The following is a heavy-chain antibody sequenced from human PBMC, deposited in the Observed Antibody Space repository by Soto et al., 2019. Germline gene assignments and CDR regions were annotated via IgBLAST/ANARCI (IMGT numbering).Heavy chain of an antibody. D-gene: IGHD3-10*01. CDR2: IYYRGST. CDR3: AREVFGSGTGWFGP. J-gene: IGHJ5*02. V-gene: IGHV4-31*03. CDR1: GGSINSGGYY. Sequence: SETLSLTCSVSGGSINSGGYYWSWIRQHPGGGLEWIGYIYYRGSTYYNPSLKSRVTTSLDSSKNQFSLRLSSVTAADTAVYYCAREVFGSGTGWFGPWGQGTLVAVSS.